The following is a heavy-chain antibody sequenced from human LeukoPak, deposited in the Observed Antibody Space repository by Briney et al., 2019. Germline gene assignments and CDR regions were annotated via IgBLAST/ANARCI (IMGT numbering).Heavy chain of an antibody. CDR2: ISYDGSNK. CDR3: AREITMVRGVITNWFDP. V-gene: IGHV3-30*04. Sequence: PGGFLRLSCAASGFTFSSYAMHWVRQAPGKGLEWVAVISYDGSNKYYADSVKGRFTISRDNSKNTLYLQMNSLRAEDTAVYYCAREITMVRGVITNWFDPWGQGTLVTVSS. D-gene: IGHD3-10*01. J-gene: IGHJ5*02. CDR1: GFTFSSYA.